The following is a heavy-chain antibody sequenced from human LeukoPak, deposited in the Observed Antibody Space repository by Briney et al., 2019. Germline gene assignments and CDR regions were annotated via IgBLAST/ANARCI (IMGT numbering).Heavy chain of an antibody. CDR1: GGTFNRYA. V-gene: IGHV1-69*04. D-gene: IGHD3-16*02. CDR3: ASGRLQLGDLSLADAFDT. Sequence: SVKVSCKASGGTFNRYAMSWVRQAPGQGLEWMGRTIPILGTVNYAQKFQGRLTIIADKSTSTAYMELNSLRSEDTAVYYCASGRLQLGDLSLADAFDTWGQRTLGSASS. CDR2: TIPILGTV. J-gene: IGHJ3*02.